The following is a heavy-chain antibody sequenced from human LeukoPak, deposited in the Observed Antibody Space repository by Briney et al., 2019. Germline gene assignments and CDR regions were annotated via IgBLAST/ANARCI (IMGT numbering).Heavy chain of an antibody. CDR1: GYTLTELS. CDR3: ATPGDFWSGLDY. CDR2: FDPEDGET. J-gene: IGHJ4*02. D-gene: IGHD3-3*01. V-gene: IGHV1-24*01. Sequence: ASVKVSCKVSGYTLTELSMHWVRQAPGKGLEWMGGFDPEDGETIYAQKFQGRVTMTEDTSTDTAYMELSSLRSEGTAVYYCATPGDFWSGLDYWGQGTLVTVSS.